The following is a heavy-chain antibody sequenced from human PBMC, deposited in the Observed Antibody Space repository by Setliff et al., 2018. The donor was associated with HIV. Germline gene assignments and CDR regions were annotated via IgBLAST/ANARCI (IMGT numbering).Heavy chain of an antibody. CDR1: GGSISSGGYY. CDR3: ARDNRGYSYGWLFDY. Sequence: SETLSLTCTVSGGSISSGGYYWSWIRQPAGKGLEWIGRINTSGSTNYNPSLKSRVTTSVDTSNNQFSLKLSSVTAADTAVYYCARDNRGYSYGWLFDYWGQGTLVTVS. CDR2: INTSGST. V-gene: IGHV4-61*02. J-gene: IGHJ4*02. D-gene: IGHD5-18*01.